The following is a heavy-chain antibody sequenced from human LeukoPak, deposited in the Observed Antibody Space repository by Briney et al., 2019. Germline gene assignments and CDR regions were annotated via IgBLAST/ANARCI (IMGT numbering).Heavy chain of an antibody. CDR2: IYYSGST. V-gene: IGHV4-59*01. Sequence: PSETLSLTCTASGGSIRSYYWSWIRQPPGKGLKWIGYIYYSGSTNYNPSLKSRVTISVDTSKNQFSLKLSSVTAADTAVYYCAKLRGGPDYYYYYYMDVWGKRTTVTVSS. CDR3: AKLRGGPDYYYYYYMDV. J-gene: IGHJ6*03. D-gene: IGHD4-23*01. CDR1: GGSIRSYY.